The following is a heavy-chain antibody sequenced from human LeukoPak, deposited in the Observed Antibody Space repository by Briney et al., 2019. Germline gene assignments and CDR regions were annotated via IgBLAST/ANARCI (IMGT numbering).Heavy chain of an antibody. CDR1: GFTFRNDW. CDR3: TRNPDGRNWFDP. D-gene: IGHD1-14*01. Sequence: PGGSLRLSCAASGFTFRNDWMHWVRQAPGKGLVWVSHINGEESSTSYADSVKGRFTISRDNAKNTLYLQMNSLRVEDTAMYYCTRNPDGRNWFDPWGQGTLVTVSS. V-gene: IGHV3-74*01. J-gene: IGHJ5*02. CDR2: INGEESST.